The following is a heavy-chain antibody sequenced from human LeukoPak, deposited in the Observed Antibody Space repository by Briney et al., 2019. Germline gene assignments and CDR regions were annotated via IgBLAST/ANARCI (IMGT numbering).Heavy chain of an antibody. J-gene: IGHJ4*02. D-gene: IGHD5-24*01. CDR1: GYTFTGYY. CDR2: INPNSGNT. V-gene: IGHV1-8*02. CDR3: ARARGDGYNFDY. Sequence: GPVKVSCKASGYTFTGYYMHWVRQAPGQGLEWMGWINPNSGNTGYAQKFQDRVTMTRNTSISTAYMELSSLSSEDTAVYYCARARGDGYNFDYWGQGTLVTVSS.